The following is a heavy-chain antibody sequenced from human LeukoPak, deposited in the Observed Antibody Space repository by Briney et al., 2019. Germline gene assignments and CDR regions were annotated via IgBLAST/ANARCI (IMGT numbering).Heavy chain of an antibody. CDR3: ARGVPPYYYGSGSFKGSYYYGMDV. CDR1: GGSFSGYY. V-gene: IGHV4-34*01. Sequence: PETLSLTCAVYGGSFSGYYWSWIRQPPGKGLEWIGEINHSGSTNYNPSLKSRVTISVDTSKNQFSLKLSSVTAADTAVYYCARGVPPYYYGSGSFKGSYYYGMDVWGQGTTVTVSS. D-gene: IGHD3-10*01. J-gene: IGHJ6*02. CDR2: INHSGST.